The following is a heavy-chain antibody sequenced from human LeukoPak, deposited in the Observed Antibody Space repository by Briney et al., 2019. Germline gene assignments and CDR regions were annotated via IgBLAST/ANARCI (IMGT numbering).Heavy chain of an antibody. CDR1: GFTFSSYW. CDR3: ARDNTIYSYYDFWSGYLY. Sequence: PGGSLRLSCAASGFTFSSYWMSWVRQAPGKGLEWVANIKQDGSEKYYVDSVKGRFTISRDNAKNSLYLQMNSLRAEDTAVYYCARDNTIYSYYDFWSGYLYWGQGTLVTVSS. CDR2: IKQDGSEK. J-gene: IGHJ4*02. D-gene: IGHD3-3*01. V-gene: IGHV3-7*01.